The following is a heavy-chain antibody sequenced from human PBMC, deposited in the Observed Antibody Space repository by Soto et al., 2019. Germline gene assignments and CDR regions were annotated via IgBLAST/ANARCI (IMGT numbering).Heavy chain of an antibody. Sequence: GGSLRLSCAASGFTFSSYAMSWVRQAPGKGLEWVSAIRGSGGSTYYAASVKGRFTISRDNSKNTLYLQMNSLRAEDTAVYYCAKGSVATNSYWGQGTLVTVSS. J-gene: IGHJ4*02. CDR3: AKGSVATNSY. CDR1: GFTFSSYA. D-gene: IGHD5-12*01. V-gene: IGHV3-23*01. CDR2: IRGSGGST.